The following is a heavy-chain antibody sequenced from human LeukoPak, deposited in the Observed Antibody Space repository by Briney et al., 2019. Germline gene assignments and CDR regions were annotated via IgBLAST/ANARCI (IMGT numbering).Heavy chain of an antibody. CDR1: GGSISSYY. Sequence: SETLSLTCTVSGGSISSYYWSWIRQPPGKGLEWIGYIYYSGSTNYNPSLKSRVTISVDTSKNQFSLKLSSVTAAGTAVYYCARGGMNYYDSSGYYWGGGYYYYYYMDVWGKGTTVTISS. V-gene: IGHV4-59*01. J-gene: IGHJ6*03. D-gene: IGHD3-22*01. CDR2: IYYSGST. CDR3: ARGGMNYYDSSGYYWGGGYYYYYYMDV.